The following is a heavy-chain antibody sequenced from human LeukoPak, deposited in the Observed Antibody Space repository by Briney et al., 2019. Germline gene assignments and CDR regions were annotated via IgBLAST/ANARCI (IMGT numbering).Heavy chain of an antibody. CDR3: ATVGASHYGDWYFAY. CDR1: GGSIISSNYY. J-gene: IGHJ4*02. Sequence: PSETLSLTCSVSGGSIISSNYYWGWIRQPPGKGLEWIGSIYQSGSVSSYYNPSLKSRATISLDTSKKQFSLKLTSVTAADTAVYYCATVGASHYGDWYFAYWGQGTLVTVSS. V-gene: IGHV4-39*07. CDR2: IYQSGSVSS. D-gene: IGHD4-17*01.